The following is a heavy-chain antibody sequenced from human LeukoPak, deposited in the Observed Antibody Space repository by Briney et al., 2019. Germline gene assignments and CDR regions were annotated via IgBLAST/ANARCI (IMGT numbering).Heavy chain of an antibody. V-gene: IGHV4-4*07. D-gene: IGHD1-26*01. J-gene: IGHJ6*03. CDR2: IYASGST. Sequence: SETLSLTCTVSGGSINNYYWSWIRQPAGKGLEWIGRIYASGSTNYNASLKSRVTMSVDTSKNQFSLKLSSVTAADTAVYYCARDFTDSGSSLVYYYYYYMDVWGKGTTVTVSS. CDR3: ARDFTDSGSSLVYYYYYYMDV. CDR1: GGSINNYY.